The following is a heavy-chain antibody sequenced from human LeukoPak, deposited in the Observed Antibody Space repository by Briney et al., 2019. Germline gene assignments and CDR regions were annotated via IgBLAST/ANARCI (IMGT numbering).Heavy chain of an antibody. Sequence: SETLSLTCTVSGGSISSSSYYWGWIRQPPGKGLEWNGSIYYSGSTYYNPSLKSRVTISVDTSKNLFSLKLSSVTAAATAVYYCARDVVGASSGYRFQVGEDAFDIWGQGTMVTVSS. CDR2: IYYSGST. D-gene: IGHD3-22*01. CDR1: GGSISSSSYY. V-gene: IGHV4-39*02. CDR3: ARDVVGASSGYRFQVGEDAFDI. J-gene: IGHJ3*02.